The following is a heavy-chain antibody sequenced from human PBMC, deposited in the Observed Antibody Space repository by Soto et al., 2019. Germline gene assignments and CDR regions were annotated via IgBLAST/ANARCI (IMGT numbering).Heavy chain of an antibody. Sequence: QVQLQESGPGLVKPSQTLSLTCTVSGGSISSGGYYWSWIRQYPGKGLEWIGYIYNGGSTYYNPSLKSRLTISVDTSKKQFSLKLSSVTAADTAVYYCARALFQAFDYWGQGTLVTVSS. CDR2: IYNGGST. J-gene: IGHJ4*02. V-gene: IGHV4-31*03. CDR1: GGSISSGGYY. D-gene: IGHD2-21*01. CDR3: ARALFQAFDY.